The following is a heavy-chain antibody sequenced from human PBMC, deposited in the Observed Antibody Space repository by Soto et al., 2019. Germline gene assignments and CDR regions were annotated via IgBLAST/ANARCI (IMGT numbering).Heavy chain of an antibody. CDR3: ARALGYCSSTSCYRDYGMDV. Sequence: SETLSLTCTVSGGSISSYYWSWIRQPPGKGLEWIGYIYYSGSTNYNPSLKSRVXXXXXXSKNQFXLKLSSVTDADTDVYYCARALGYCSSTSCYRDYGMDVWDQGITVPVPS. J-gene: IGHJ6*02. CDR1: GGSISSYY. V-gene: IGHV4-59*01. CDR2: IYYSGST. D-gene: IGHD2-2*02.